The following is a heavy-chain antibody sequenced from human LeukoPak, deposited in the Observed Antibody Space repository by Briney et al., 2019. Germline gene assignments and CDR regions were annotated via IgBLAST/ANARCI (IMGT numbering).Heavy chain of an antibody. Sequence: SETLSLTCTVSGGSISSGGYYWSWIRQHPGKGLGWIGYIYYSGSTYYNPSLKSRVTISVDTSKNQFSLKLSSVTAADTAVYYCACSGGSFYYYYGMDVWGQGTTVTVSS. J-gene: IGHJ6*02. CDR2: IYYSGST. CDR3: ACSGGSFYYYYGMDV. CDR1: GGSISSGGYY. D-gene: IGHD2-15*01. V-gene: IGHV4-31*03.